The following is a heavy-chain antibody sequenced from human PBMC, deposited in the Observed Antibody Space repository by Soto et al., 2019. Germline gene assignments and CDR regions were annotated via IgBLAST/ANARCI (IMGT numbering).Heavy chain of an antibody. J-gene: IGHJ2*01. Sequence: EVQLLESGGGLVQPGGSLRLSCAASGFTFSSYAMSWVRQAPGKGLEWVSAISGSGGSTYYADSVKGRFTISRDNSKNTLYLQMTGPRAEDTAVYCCARAGGSGLYFDLWGRGTLVTVSS. D-gene: IGHD3-10*01. CDR1: GFTFSSYA. V-gene: IGHV3-23*01. CDR2: ISGSGGST. CDR3: ARAGGSGLYFDL.